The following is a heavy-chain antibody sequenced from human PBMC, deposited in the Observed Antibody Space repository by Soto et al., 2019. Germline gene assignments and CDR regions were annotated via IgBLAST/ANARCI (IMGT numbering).Heavy chain of an antibody. J-gene: IGHJ4*02. CDR2: IYYSGST. V-gene: IGHV4-61*01. Sequence: SVTLSLTCTVPGGSVRRGSYYWCWIRQPPGKGLEWIGYIYYSGSTNYNPSLKSRVTISVDTSKTQFSLKLSSVTAADTAVYYCARDRGVIPYYFDYWGQGTLVTVSS. CDR3: ARDRGVIPYYFDY. D-gene: IGHD3-10*01. CDR1: GGSVRRGSYY.